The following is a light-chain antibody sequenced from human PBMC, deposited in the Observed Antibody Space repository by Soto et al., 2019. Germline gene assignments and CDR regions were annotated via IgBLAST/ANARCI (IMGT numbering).Light chain of an antibody. CDR2: LGS. J-gene: IGKJ1*01. CDR1: QSLLHSNGYNY. V-gene: IGKV2-28*01. CDR3: MQALQTPRT. Sequence: DIVMTQSPLSLPVTPGEPASISCRSSQSLLHSNGYNYLDWYMQKPGQSPQLLIYLGSNRASGVPDRFSGIGSGTDFTLKISRVEAEDVGVYYCMQALQTPRTFGQVTKVEIK.